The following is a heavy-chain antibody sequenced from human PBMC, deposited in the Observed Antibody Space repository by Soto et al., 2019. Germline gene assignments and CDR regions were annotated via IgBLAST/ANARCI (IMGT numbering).Heavy chain of an antibody. CDR2: ISSSSSYI. CDR3: ARALDILGAFDI. J-gene: IGHJ3*02. CDR1: GFTFSSYS. Sequence: PGGSLRLSCAASGFTFSSYSMNWVRQAPGKGLEWVSSISSSSSYIYYADSVKGRFTISRDNAKNSLYLQMNSLRAEDTAVYYCARALDILGAFDIWGQGTMVTV. V-gene: IGHV3-21*01. D-gene: IGHD3-9*01.